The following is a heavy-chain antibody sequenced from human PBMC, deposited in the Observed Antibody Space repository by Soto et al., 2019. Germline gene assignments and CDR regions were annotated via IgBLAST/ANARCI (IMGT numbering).Heavy chain of an antibody. V-gene: IGHV3-64D*06. CDR3: VKFRYSSSWYYYYGMDV. Sequence: PGGSLRLSCSASGFTFRSYAMHWVRQAPGKGLEYVSAISSNGGSTYYADSVKGRFTISRDNSKNTLYLQMSSLRAEDTAVYYCVKFRYSSSWYYYYGMDVWGQGTTVTVSS. CDR2: ISSNGGST. CDR1: GFTFRSYA. D-gene: IGHD6-13*01. J-gene: IGHJ6*02.